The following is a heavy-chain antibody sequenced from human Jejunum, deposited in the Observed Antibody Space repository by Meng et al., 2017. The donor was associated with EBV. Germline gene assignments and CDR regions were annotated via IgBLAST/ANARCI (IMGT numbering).Heavy chain of an antibody. Sequence: QVQLVQSGAEVKKHGASVKASCKASGYTFTTSGMHWVRQAPGQSLEWMGWINTGYGDTKYSQRFQGRVTISRDTSANTAYMELSSLRSEDTAVYYCARDLLGDTPWYFDFWGRGTLVTVSA. CDR3: ARDLLGDTPWYFDF. J-gene: IGHJ2*01. D-gene: IGHD3-16*01. CDR1: GYTFTTSG. V-gene: IGHV1-3*04. CDR2: INTGYGDT.